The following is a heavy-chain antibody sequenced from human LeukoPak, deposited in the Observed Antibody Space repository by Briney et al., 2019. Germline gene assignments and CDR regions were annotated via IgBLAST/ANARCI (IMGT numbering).Heavy chain of an antibody. CDR1: GGLISSSSYN. D-gene: IGHD6-19*01. Sequence: PSETLSLTCTVSGGLISSSSYNWGWIRHPPGKGLEWIGSFYYSDSTCYNPSLKSRVTISVDTSKNQFTLKLSSVTAADTAVYYCARTAGIAVAGSRQYFDYWGQGTLVTVSS. J-gene: IGHJ4*02. CDR3: ARTAGIAVAGSRQYFDY. V-gene: IGHV4-39*01. CDR2: FYYSDST.